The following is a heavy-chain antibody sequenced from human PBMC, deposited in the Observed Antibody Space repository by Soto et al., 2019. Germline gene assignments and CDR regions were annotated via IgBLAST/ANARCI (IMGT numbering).Heavy chain of an antibody. CDR1: GFTFSRHG. V-gene: IGHV3-33*01. CDR2: ILNDASGH. D-gene: IGHD4-17*01. CDR3: ARDDDYSDNGFDY. Sequence: QVQLVESGGGVVQPGTSLRLSCAASGFTFSRHGMHWVRQTPGKGLEWLAVILNDASGHWYADSVKGRFTISRDNFENTLYLQMNGLRLEDTAMYYCARDDDYSDNGFDYWSQGTLVTVSS. J-gene: IGHJ4*02.